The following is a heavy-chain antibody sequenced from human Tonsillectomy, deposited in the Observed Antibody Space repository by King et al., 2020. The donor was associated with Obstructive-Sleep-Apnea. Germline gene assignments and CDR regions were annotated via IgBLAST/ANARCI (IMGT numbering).Heavy chain of an antibody. D-gene: IGHD2-15*01. CDR3: TTGYCSGRSCLYFDY. V-gene: IGHV3-15*01. Sequence: VQLVESGGGLVKPGGSLRLSCAASGFTLSYAWMTWVRQAPGKGLEWVGRIKGKTDGGTTDYAAPVKGRFTISRDVSTNTLYLQMNSLKSEDTAVYYCTTGYCSGRSCLYFDYWGQGTLVTVSS. J-gene: IGHJ4*02. CDR2: IKGKTDGGTT. CDR1: GFTLSYAW.